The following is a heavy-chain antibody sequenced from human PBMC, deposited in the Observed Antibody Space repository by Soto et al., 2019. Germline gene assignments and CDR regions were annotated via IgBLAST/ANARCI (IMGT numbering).Heavy chain of an antibody. D-gene: IGHD6-19*01. J-gene: IGHJ4*02. Sequence: QVQLQQWGAGLVKPSETLSLNYAVYDESFSDYYWSWIRQPPGTGLEWIGEINHSGTTNYNPYLESRVTISVDTSNNQFSLKLSSVTAADTAVYYCARMYTSGWLGYWGQGTLVTVSS. CDR2: INHSGTT. CDR1: DESFSDYY. CDR3: ARMYTSGWLGY. V-gene: IGHV4-34*02.